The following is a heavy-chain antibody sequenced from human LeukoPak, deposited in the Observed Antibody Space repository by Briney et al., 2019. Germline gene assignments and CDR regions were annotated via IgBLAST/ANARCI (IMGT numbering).Heavy chain of an antibody. V-gene: IGHV1-69*04. D-gene: IGHD3-22*01. CDR3: ARLDSSGEGLDY. CDR2: IIPIFGIA. J-gene: IGHJ4*02. CDR1: GGTFSSYA. Sequence: ASVKVSSKASGGTFSSYAISWVRQAPGQGLEWMGRIIPIFGIANYAQRFQGRVTITADKSTSTAYMELSSLRSEDTAVYYCARLDSSGEGLDYWGQGTLVTVSS.